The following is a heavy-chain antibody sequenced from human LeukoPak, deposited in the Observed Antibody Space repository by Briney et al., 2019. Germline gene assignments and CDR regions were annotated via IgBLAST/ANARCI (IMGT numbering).Heavy chain of an antibody. V-gene: IGHV3-30*14. Sequence: QSGGSLRLSCAASGFTFSSYAMHWVRQAPGKGLEWVAVISYDGSNKYYADSVKGRFTISRDNSKNTLYVQMNSLRAEDTAVYYCAKDLNDGGYCSGGSCYAPYYYYYGMDAWGKGTTVTVSS. J-gene: IGHJ6*04. CDR3: AKDLNDGGYCSGGSCYAPYYYYYGMDA. D-gene: IGHD2-15*01. CDR2: ISYDGSNK. CDR1: GFTFSSYA.